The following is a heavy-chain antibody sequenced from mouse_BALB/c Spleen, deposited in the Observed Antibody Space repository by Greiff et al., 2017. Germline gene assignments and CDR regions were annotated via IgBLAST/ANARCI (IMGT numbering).Heavy chain of an antibody. Sequence: VQLQQSGPELVKPGASVKMSCKASGYTFTSYVMHWVKQKPGQGLEWIGYINPYNDGTKYNEKFKGKATLTSDKSSSTAYMELSSLTSEDSAVYYCERYGNYWYLDVWGAGTTVTVSS. CDR3: ERYGNYWYLDV. D-gene: IGHD2-1*01. CDR1: GYTFTSYV. J-gene: IGHJ1*01. V-gene: IGHV1-14*01. CDR2: INPYNDGT.